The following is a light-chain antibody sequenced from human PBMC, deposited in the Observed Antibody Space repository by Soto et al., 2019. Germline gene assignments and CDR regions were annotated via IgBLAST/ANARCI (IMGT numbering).Light chain of an antibody. J-gene: IGLJ3*02. CDR3: TSYAGSNIWV. CDR1: SSDVGAYNY. CDR2: EVN. V-gene: IGLV2-8*01. Sequence: QSVLTQPPSASGSPGQSVTISCTGTSSDVGAYNYVSWYQQYPGKAPKLMSYEVNTRHSGVPDRFSGSKSGKTAYLTVSGLQPDDESDYHCTSYAGSNIWVFGGGTKLTVL.